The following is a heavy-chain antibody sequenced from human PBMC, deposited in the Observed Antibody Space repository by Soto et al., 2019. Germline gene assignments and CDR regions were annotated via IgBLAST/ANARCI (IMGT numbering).Heavy chain of an antibody. D-gene: IGHD2-21*02. V-gene: IGHV1-18*01. J-gene: IGHJ4*02. Sequence: QVQLVQSGAEVKKPGASVKVYCKTSGYTFTNFGLSWVRQAPGQGLEWMGWISAYNGNTNYAQNFQGRVTMTTDTSTSTAYMELSALRSDDTGVYYCARGGTAVDSWGQGTLVTVSS. CDR1: GYTFTNFG. CDR3: ARGGTAVDS. CDR2: ISAYNGNT.